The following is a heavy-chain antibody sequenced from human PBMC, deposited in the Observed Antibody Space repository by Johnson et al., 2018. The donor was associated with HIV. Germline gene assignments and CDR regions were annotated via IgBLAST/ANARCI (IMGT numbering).Heavy chain of an antibody. CDR3: ARDPEGYYYDSSGYLLGAFDI. Sequence: QVQLVESGGGVVQPGRSLRLSCAASGFTFSSYAMHWVRQAPGKGLEWVAVISYDGSTKYYADSVKGRFTISRDNSKNTLYLQMNSLRAEDTAVYYCARDPEGYYYDSSGYLLGAFDIWGQGTMVTVSS. V-gene: IGHV3-30-3*01. CDR2: ISYDGSTK. CDR1: GFTFSSYA. J-gene: IGHJ3*02. D-gene: IGHD3-22*01.